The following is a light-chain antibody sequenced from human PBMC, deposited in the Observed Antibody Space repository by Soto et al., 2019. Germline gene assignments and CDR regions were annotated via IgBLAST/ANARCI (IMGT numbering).Light chain of an antibody. CDR2: GAS. J-gene: IGKJ1*01. CDR1: PRLTNPS. V-gene: IGKV3-20*01. Sequence: EIVLTKAPGTLYLSPGERATLSCRASPRLTNPSLAWYQQKPGQAPRLLIYGASSRISGIPDRFSGSGSVTDFTLNISRLEPEDFAVYYCQQSVGSPWTFGQGTQGAIK. CDR3: QQSVGSPWT.